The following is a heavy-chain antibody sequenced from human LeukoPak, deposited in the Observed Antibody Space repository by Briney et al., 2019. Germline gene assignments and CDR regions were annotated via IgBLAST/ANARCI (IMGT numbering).Heavy chain of an antibody. V-gene: IGHV4-4*07. Sequence: KPSETLSLTCTVSGGSISSYYWSWIRQPAGKGLKWIGRIYTSGNTNYNPSLKSRVTMSVDTSKNQFSLKLSSVTAADTAVYYCAREPYCTNGVCSAYWGQGTLVTVSS. J-gene: IGHJ4*02. CDR2: IYTSGNT. D-gene: IGHD2-8*01. CDR1: GGSISSYY. CDR3: AREPYCTNGVCSAY.